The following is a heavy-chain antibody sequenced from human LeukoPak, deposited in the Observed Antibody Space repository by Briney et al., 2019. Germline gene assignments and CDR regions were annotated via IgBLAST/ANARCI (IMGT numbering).Heavy chain of an antibody. J-gene: IGHJ5*02. CDR2: ISSSSSTI. V-gene: IGHV3-48*04. CDR3: AREGIVVVPAAIDWFNP. Sequence: PGGSLRLSCAASGFTFGSYGMHWIRQAPGKGLEWVSYISSSSSTIYYADSVKGRFTISRDNAKNSLYLQMNSLRAEDTAVYYCAREGIVVVPAAIDWFNPWGQGTLVTVSS. CDR1: GFTFGSYG. D-gene: IGHD2-2*01.